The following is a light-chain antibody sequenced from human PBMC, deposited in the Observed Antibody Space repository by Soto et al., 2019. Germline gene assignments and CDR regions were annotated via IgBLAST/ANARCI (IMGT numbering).Light chain of an antibody. CDR1: QSISNW. Sequence: DIQMTQSPSTLSASVGDRVTITCRASQSISNWLAWYQQKPGKAPKLLIYRASSLENGVQSMFSGSGSGTEFTLTISSLQADDFATYYCQQYNTYSGTFGQGTKVESK. J-gene: IGKJ1*01. V-gene: IGKV1-5*03. CDR2: RAS. CDR3: QQYNTYSGT.